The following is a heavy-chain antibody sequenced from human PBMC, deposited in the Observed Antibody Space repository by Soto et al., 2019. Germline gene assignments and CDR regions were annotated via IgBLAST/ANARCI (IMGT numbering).Heavy chain of an antibody. CDR1: GYTFTSYD. V-gene: IGHV1-8*01. CDR3: ARGGGCSGGSCSRALYYYYGMDV. CDR2: MNPNSGNT. D-gene: IGHD2-15*01. Sequence: ASVKVSCKASGYTFTSYDINWVRQATGQGLEWMGWMNPNSGNTGYAQKFQGRVTMTRNTSISTACMELSSLRSEDTAVYYCARGGGCSGGSCSRALYYYYGMDVWGQGTTVTVSS. J-gene: IGHJ6*02.